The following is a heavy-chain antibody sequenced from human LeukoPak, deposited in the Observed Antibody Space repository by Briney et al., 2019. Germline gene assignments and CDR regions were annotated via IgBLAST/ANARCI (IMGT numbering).Heavy chain of an antibody. D-gene: IGHD5-18*01. CDR3: SRGGDSYEYDYYYYYMDV. CDR2: INPHSGNT. CDR1: GYTFTSSD. J-gene: IGHJ6*03. V-gene: IGHV1-8*01. Sequence: ASVKVSCKASGYTFTSSDINWVRQAPGQGLEWMGWINPHSGNTDYAQKFQGRVTMTTNTSISTAYMELSSLRSEDTAVYYCSRGGDSYEYDYYYYYMDVWGRGTRSPS.